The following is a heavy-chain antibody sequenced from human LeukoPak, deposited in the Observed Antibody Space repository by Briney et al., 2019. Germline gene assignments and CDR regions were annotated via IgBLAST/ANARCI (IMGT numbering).Heavy chain of an antibody. J-gene: IGHJ3*02. D-gene: IGHD3-10*01. CDR3: ARTYGSGSYWFSGAFDI. CDR1: GGSISSGGYS. V-gene: IGHV4-30-2*01. Sequence: SETLSLTRAVSGGSISSGGYSWSWIRQPPGKGLEWIGYIYHSGSTYYNPSLKSRVTISVDRSKNQFSLKLSSVTAADTAVYYCARTYGSGSYWFSGAFDIWGQGTMVTVSS. CDR2: IYHSGST.